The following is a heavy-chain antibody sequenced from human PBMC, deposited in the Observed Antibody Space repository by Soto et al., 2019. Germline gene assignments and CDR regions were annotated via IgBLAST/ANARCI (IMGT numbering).Heavy chain of an antibody. D-gene: IGHD3-3*01. Sequence: PSETLSLTCTVSGGSISSSSYYWGWIRQPPGKGLEWIGSIYYSGSTYYNPSLKSRVTISVDTSKNQFSLKLSSVTAADTAVYYCAREPNYEFWSGYSRGYGMDGWGQGTTVTVS. J-gene: IGHJ6*02. CDR2: IYYSGST. V-gene: IGHV4-39*02. CDR1: GGSISSSSYY. CDR3: AREPNYEFWSGYSRGYGMDG.